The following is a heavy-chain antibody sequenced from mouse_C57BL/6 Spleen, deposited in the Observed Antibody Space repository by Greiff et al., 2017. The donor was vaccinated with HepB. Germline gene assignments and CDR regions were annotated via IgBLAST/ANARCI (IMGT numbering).Heavy chain of an antibody. V-gene: IGHV1-55*01. CDR2: IYPGSGST. CDR1: GYTFTSYW. J-gene: IGHJ1*03. D-gene: IGHD1-1*01. Sequence: VQLQQPGAELVKPGASVKMSCKASGYTFTSYWITWVKQRPGQGLEWIGDIYPGSGSTNYNEKFKSKATLTVDTSSSTAYMQLSSLTSEDSAVYYCARREDYYGSDWYFDVWGTGTTVTVSS. CDR3: ARREDYYGSDWYFDV.